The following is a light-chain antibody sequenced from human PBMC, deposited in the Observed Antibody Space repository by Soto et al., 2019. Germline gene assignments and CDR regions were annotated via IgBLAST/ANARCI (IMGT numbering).Light chain of an antibody. CDR1: QSISSRS. V-gene: IGKV1-39*01. J-gene: IGKJ5*01. CDR3: QHTHSVPLT. CDR2: AAS. Sequence: DIQLSQAPSTLSASVGDRVTITCRASQSISSRSLNWFQQKPGKAPKLLIYAASILQNEVPSRFSGSGSGTDFTLSITSLQFEDFATYYCQHTHSVPLTFCQRPRLDIK.